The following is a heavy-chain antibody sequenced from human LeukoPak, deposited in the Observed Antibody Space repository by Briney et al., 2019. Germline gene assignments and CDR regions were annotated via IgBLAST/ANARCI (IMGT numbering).Heavy chain of an antibody. J-gene: IGHJ3*02. D-gene: IGHD4-17*01. CDR1: ADSFSSRY. CDR2: ISYIGST. V-gene: IGHV4-59*11. Sequence: SETLSLTCAVSADSFSSRYGTWIRQPPGKGLEWIGYISYIGSTNYNPSLKSRVTISIDTSKNHFSLKLTAVTAADTAVYYCARDLVTVTKGFDIWGQGTMVSVSS. CDR3: ARDLVTVTKGFDI.